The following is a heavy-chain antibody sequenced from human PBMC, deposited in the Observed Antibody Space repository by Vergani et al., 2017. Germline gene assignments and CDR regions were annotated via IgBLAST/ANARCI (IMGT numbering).Heavy chain of an antibody. Sequence: QIQLQESGPGLVKPSETLSLTCSVSGYSISRGFYWAWIRQTPEKGLEWIGGMFHTGEASNSPSLQSRVAFSMDTSKNPFSLQLTSMTAADTAVYFCGVIMVRSPRPDNWFDSWGRGTLVTVSS. CDR3: GVIMVRSPRPDNWFDS. CDR2: MFHTGEA. D-gene: IGHD3-10*01. CDR1: GYSISRGFY. J-gene: IGHJ5*01. V-gene: IGHV4-38-2*02.